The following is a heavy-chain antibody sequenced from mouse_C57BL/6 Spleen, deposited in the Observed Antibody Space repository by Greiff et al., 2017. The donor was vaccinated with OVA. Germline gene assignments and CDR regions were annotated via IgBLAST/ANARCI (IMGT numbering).Heavy chain of an antibody. CDR3: AREAYYGSSYHLYFDG. CDR2: ISYSGST. D-gene: IGHD1-1*01. Sequence: EVKLVESGPGMVKPSQSLSLTCTVTGYSITSGYDWHWIRHFPGNKLEWMGYISYSGSTNYNPSLKSRISITHDTSKNHFFLKLNSVTTEDTATYYCAREAYYGSSYHLYFDGWGTGTTVTVSS. CDR1: GYSITSGYD. J-gene: IGHJ1*03. V-gene: IGHV3-1*01.